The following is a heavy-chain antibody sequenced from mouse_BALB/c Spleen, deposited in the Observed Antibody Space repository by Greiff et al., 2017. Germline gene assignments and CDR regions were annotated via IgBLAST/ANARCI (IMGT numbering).Heavy chain of an antibody. CDR2: ISSGSSTI. D-gene: IGHD2-4*01. Sequence: DVQLVESGGGLVQPGGSRKLSCAASGFTFSSFGMHWVRQAPEKGLEWVAYISSGSSTIYYADTVKGRFTISRDNPKNTLFLQMTSLRSEDTAMYYCARSGNYDYDPFAYWGQGTLVTVSA. CDR3: ARSGNYDYDPFAY. V-gene: IGHV5-17*02. J-gene: IGHJ3*01. CDR1: GFTFSSFG.